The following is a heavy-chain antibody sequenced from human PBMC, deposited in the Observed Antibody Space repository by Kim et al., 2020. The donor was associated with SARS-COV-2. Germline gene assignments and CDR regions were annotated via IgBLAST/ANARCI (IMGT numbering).Heavy chain of an antibody. Sequence: SQTLSLTCAISGDSVSSNSAAWNWIRQSPSRGLEWLGRTYYRSKWYNDYAVSVKSRITINPDTSKNQFSLQLNSVTPEDTAVYYCARDAGSSGWPTPDWFEPWGQGTLVTVSS. CDR2: TYYRSKWYN. CDR1: GDSVSSNSAA. CDR3: ARDAGSSGWPTPDWFEP. D-gene: IGHD6-19*01. J-gene: IGHJ5*02. V-gene: IGHV6-1*01.